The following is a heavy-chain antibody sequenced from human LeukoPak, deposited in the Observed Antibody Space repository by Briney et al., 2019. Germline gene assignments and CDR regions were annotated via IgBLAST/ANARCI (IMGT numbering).Heavy chain of an antibody. CDR1: GFTFNNHD. CDR2: ISYDGRNK. D-gene: IGHD5-18*01. Sequence: GGSLRLSCAASGFTFNNHDMHWVRQAPGKGLEWVAGISYDGRNKYYADSVKGRFTISRDNSKNTLYLQMNSLRAEDTAVYFCARDLYIYGSTSTFDYWGQGTLVTVSS. CDR3: ARDLYIYGSTSTFDY. V-gene: IGHV3-30*03. J-gene: IGHJ4*02.